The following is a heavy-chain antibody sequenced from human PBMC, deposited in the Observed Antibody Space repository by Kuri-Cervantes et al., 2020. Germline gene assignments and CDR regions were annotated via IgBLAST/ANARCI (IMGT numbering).Heavy chain of an antibody. CDR1: GGSISSYD. CDR2: ICYSGST. D-gene: IGHD3-10*01. CDR3: AREGSTVYYYYYYGMDV. Sequence: ESLKISCTVSGGSISSYDWSWFRQPPGKGLEWIGYICYSGSTNDNPSLKSRVTISVDTSKNQFSLKLSSVTAADTAVYYCAREGSTVYYYYYYGMDVWGQGTTVTVSS. V-gene: IGHV4-59*12. J-gene: IGHJ6*02.